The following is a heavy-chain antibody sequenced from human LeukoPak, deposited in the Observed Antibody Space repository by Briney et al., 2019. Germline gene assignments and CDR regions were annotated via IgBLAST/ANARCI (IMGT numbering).Heavy chain of an antibody. CDR3: ARDYDSSGYYSGDAFDI. J-gene: IGHJ3*02. CDR1: GFTFSSYS. Sequence: GGSLRLSCAASGFTFSSYSMNWVRQAPGKGLEWVSYISSSSSTIYYADSVKGRFTISRDNAKNSLYLQMNSLRAEDTAVYYCARDYDSSGYYSGDAFDIWGQGTMVTVSS. V-gene: IGHV3-48*01. D-gene: IGHD3-22*01. CDR2: ISSSSSTI.